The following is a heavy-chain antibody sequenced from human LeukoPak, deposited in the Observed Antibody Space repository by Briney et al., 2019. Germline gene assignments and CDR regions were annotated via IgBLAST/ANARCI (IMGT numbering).Heavy chain of an antibody. CDR1: GGSISSSSYY. Sequence: SETLSLTCTVSGGSISSSSYYWGWIRQPPGKGLEWIGSIYYSGSIYYNPSLKSRVTISVDTSKNQLSLRLSSATPADTAVYYCANGYSSGWLRRTMDVWGKGTTVTISS. CDR3: ANGYSSGWLRRTMDV. J-gene: IGHJ6*04. D-gene: IGHD6-19*01. V-gene: IGHV4-39*01. CDR2: IYYSGSI.